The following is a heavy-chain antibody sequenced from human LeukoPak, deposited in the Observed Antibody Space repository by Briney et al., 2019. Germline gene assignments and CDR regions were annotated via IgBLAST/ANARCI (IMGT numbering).Heavy chain of an antibody. V-gene: IGHV3-21*01. CDR3: AGNLPTGPRDAFDI. Sequence: GGSLRLSCAASGFTFSSYSMNWVRQAPGKGLEWVSSISSSSSYIYYADSVKGRFTISRDNSKSTLYLQMNSLRAEDTAVYYCAGNLPTGPRDAFDIWGQGTMVTVSS. J-gene: IGHJ3*02. CDR1: GFTFSSYS. D-gene: IGHD1-14*01. CDR2: ISSSSSYI.